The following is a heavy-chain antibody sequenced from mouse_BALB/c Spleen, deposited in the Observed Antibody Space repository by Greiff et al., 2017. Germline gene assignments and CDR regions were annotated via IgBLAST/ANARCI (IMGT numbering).Heavy chain of an antibody. CDR3: ATLYGNYDYAMDY. CDR2: ISSGGSYT. Sequence: EVQLVESGGDLVKPGGSLKLSCAASGFTFSSYGMSWVRQTPDKRLEWVATISSGGSYTYYPDSVKGRFTISRDNAKNTLYLQMSSLKSEDTAMYYCATLYGNYDYAMDYWGQGTSVTVSS. CDR1: GFTFSSYG. D-gene: IGHD2-1*01. V-gene: IGHV5-6*01. J-gene: IGHJ4*01.